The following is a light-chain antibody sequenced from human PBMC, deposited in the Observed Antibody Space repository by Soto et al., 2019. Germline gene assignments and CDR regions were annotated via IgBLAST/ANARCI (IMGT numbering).Light chain of an antibody. CDR2: DVS. Sequence: QSVLTQPASVSGSPGQSITIFCTGTSSDVGTYKYVSWYQQHPGKAPKLMIYDVSNRPSGVSNRFSGSKSGNTASLTISGLQAEDEADYYCNSYTTSSTLVFGTGTKLTVL. V-gene: IGLV2-14*03. CDR3: NSYTTSSTLV. J-gene: IGLJ1*01. CDR1: SSDVGTYKY.